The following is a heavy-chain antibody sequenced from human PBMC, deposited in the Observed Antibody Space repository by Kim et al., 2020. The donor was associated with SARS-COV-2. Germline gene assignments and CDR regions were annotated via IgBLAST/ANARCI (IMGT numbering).Heavy chain of an antibody. CDR3: ARDPPYDSSGYYSGGYYGMDV. J-gene: IGHJ6*02. D-gene: IGHD3-22*01. V-gene: IGHV4-61*02. CDR2: IYTSGST. CDR1: GGSISSGSYY. Sequence: SETLSLTCTVSGGSISSGSYYWSWIRQPAGKGLEWIGRIYTSGSTNYNPSLKSRVTISVDTSKNQFSLKLSSVTAADTAVYYCARDPPYDSSGYYSGGYYGMDVWGQGTTVTVSS.